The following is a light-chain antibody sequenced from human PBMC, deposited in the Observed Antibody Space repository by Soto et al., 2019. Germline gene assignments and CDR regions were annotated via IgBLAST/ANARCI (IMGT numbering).Light chain of an antibody. V-gene: IGKV3-15*01. Sequence: EIVMTQSPATLSVSPWARATLSCRASQSVSSNLAWYQQKPGQAPRLLIYGASTRATGIPARFSGSGSGTEFTLTISSLQSEDFAVYYCQQYNNWPPWTFGQGTEVDI. J-gene: IGKJ1*01. CDR1: QSVSSN. CDR3: QQYNNWPPWT. CDR2: GAS.